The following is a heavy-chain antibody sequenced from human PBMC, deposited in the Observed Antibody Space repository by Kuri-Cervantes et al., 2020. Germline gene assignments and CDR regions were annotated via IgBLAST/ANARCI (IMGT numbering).Heavy chain of an antibody. D-gene: IGHD3-10*01. J-gene: IGHJ4*02. Sequence: ASVKVSCKASGYTFTSYAMHWVRQAPGQRLEWMGWINAGNGNTKYSQKFQGRVTITRDTSASTAYMELSSLRSEDTAVYYCARDETYYYGSGIDYWGQGTLVTVSS. CDR1: GYTFTSYA. CDR2: INAGNGNT. CDR3: ARDETYYYGSGIDY. V-gene: IGHV1-3*01.